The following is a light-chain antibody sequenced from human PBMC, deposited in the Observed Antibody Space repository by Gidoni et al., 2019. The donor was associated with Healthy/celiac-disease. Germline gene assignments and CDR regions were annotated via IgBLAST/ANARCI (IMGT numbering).Light chain of an antibody. CDR3: QQYGSSPPFT. V-gene: IGKV3-20*01. Sequence: IVLTQSPGTLSLFPGERATLSCRASQSVSSSYLAWYQQKPGQAPRLLIYGASSRATGIPDRFSGSGSGTDFTLTISRREPEDFAVYYCQQYGSSPPFTFGPGTKVDIK. CDR1: QSVSSSY. CDR2: GAS. J-gene: IGKJ3*01.